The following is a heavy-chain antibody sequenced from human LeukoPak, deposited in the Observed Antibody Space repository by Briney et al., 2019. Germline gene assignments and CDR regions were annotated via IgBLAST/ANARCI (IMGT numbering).Heavy chain of an antibody. Sequence: GGSLRLSCAASGFTFSSYSMNWVRQAPGKGLEGVASISSSSRNIYFADSVKGRFTISRDNAKNSLYLQMNSLRVEDTAVYYCARCTTGRTFGSLREIKRSREIDYWGQGTLVTVSS. V-gene: IGHV3-21*01. J-gene: IGHJ4*02. CDR1: GFTFSSYS. CDR2: ISSSSRNI. D-gene: IGHD1-1*01. CDR3: ARCTTGRTFGSLREIKRSREIDY.